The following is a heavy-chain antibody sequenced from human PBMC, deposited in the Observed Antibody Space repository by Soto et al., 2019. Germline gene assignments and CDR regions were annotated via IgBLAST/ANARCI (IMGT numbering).Heavy chain of an antibody. Sequence: QVQLVQSGAEVKKPGSSVKVSCKASGGTFSSYAISWVRQAPGQGLEWMGGIIPIFGTADCAQKFQGRVTITADESTRAAHMELSSLRSEDRAVYYCGSHYDSSGYYNRGLDYWGQGTLVTVAS. J-gene: IGHJ4*02. CDR3: GSHYDSSGYYNRGLDY. V-gene: IGHV1-69*12. D-gene: IGHD3-22*01. CDR1: GGTFSSYA. CDR2: IIPIFGTA.